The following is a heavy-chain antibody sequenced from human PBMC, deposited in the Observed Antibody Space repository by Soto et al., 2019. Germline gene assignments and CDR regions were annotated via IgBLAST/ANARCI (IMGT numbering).Heavy chain of an antibody. CDR3: VRRHVSATGIDWFDP. J-gene: IGHJ5*02. D-gene: IGHD6-13*01. CDR2: INAANGDT. Sequence: GGSVKVSCKDSGYTFTSYGIHWVRQAPGQRPEWMGWINAANGDTKYSPKFQGRVTITRDTSASTAYMELSSLRSEDTAVYYCVRRHVSATGIDWFDPWGQGTLVTVSS. CDR1: GYTFTSYG. V-gene: IGHV1-3*01.